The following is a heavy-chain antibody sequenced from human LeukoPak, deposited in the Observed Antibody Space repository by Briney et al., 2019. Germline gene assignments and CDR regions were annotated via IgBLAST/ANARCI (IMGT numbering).Heavy chain of an antibody. J-gene: IGHJ6*02. V-gene: IGHV5-51*01. Sequence: GESLKISCKGSGYSFTSYWIGWVRPMPGKGLEWMGIIYPGDSDTRYSPSFQGQVTISADKSISTAYLQWSSLKASDTAMYYCAREAWGRDGYNSYYYYYGMDVWGQGTTVTVSS. CDR1: GYSFTSYW. CDR2: IYPGDSDT. D-gene: IGHD5-24*01. CDR3: AREAWGRDGYNSYYYYYGMDV.